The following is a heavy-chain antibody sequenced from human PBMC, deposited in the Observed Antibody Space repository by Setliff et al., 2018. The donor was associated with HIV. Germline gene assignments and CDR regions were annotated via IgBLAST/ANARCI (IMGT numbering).Heavy chain of an antibody. Sequence: PSETLSLTCTVSGDPINNYYWTWIRQPPGKGLEWIGYIYHSGGTKYNPSLESRVTISVDTSKNHFSLNLSSVTAADTAVYYCARGLATSSRSSLVYWGQGILVTVSS. V-gene: IGHV4-59*01. CDR2: IYHSGGT. D-gene: IGHD6-6*01. CDR3: ARGLATSSRSSLVY. CDR1: GDPINNYY. J-gene: IGHJ4*02.